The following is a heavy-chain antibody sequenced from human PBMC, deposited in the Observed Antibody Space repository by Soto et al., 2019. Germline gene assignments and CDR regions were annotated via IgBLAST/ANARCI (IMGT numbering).Heavy chain of an antibody. Sequence: GGSLRLSCAASGFTFSSYGMHWVRQAPGKGLDWVAVIWYDGSNKYYADSVKGRFTISRDNSKNTLYLQMNSLRAEDTAVYYCATYIAAAANYYYYYYGMDVWGQGTTVTVSS. CDR1: GFTFSSYG. D-gene: IGHD6-13*01. CDR2: IWYDGSNK. J-gene: IGHJ6*02. CDR3: ATYIAAAANYYYYYYGMDV. V-gene: IGHV3-33*01.